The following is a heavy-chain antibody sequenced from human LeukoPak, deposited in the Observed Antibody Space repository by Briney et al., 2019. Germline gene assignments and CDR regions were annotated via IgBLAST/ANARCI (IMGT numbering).Heavy chain of an antibody. Sequence: GESLKISCKGSGYTFTTYWIAWVRQKPGKGLEWMGIIYPGDSDTKYSPSFQGQVTISADKSISTAYLQWSSLKASDTAMYYCARRRDLYSGSYYPFDYWGQGTLVTVSS. V-gene: IGHV5-51*01. D-gene: IGHD1-26*01. J-gene: IGHJ4*02. CDR2: IYPGDSDT. CDR1: GYTFTTYW. CDR3: ARRRDLYSGSYYPFDY.